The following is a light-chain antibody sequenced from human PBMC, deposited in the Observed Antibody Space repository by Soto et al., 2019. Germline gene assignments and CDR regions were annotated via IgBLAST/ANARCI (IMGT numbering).Light chain of an antibody. V-gene: IGLV3-21*04. CDR1: NIGSKS. CDR3: GLGNRSSDLVV. J-gene: IGLJ2*01. CDR2: YDS. Sequence: SYELTQPPSVSVAPGKTARITCGGNNIGSKSVHWYQQKPGQAPVLVIYYDSDRPSGIPERFSGSNSGNTATLTISRVEAGDEADYYCGLGNRSSDLVVLGGGTKATVL.